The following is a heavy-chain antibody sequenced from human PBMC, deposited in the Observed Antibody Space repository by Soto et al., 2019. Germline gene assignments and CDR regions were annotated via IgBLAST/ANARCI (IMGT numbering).Heavy chain of an antibody. CDR1: GYSFTAYW. Sequence: GESLKISCQASGYSFTAYWITWVRQMPGKGLEWMATIDPSDSYVDYSPSFRGHVTFSVDRSITTVYLQWNSLKASDSAMYFCTRRASSSFYQFDFWGQGALVTVSS. CDR2: IDPSDSYV. J-gene: IGHJ4*02. V-gene: IGHV5-10-1*01. CDR3: TRRASSSFYQFDF. D-gene: IGHD2-2*01.